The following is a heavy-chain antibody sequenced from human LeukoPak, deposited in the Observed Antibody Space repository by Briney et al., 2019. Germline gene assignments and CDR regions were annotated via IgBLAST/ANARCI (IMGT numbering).Heavy chain of an antibody. Sequence: KSGGSLRLSCAASGFTFSSYWMHWVRQAPGKGLVWVSRINNVGSSTTYADSVKGRFTISRDNSKNTLYLQMNSLRAEDTAVYYCAKKDSGSYYGSEGFDYWGQGTLVTVS. CDR2: INNVGSST. CDR3: AKKDSGSYYGSEGFDY. J-gene: IGHJ4*02. D-gene: IGHD3-10*01. CDR1: GFTFSSYW. V-gene: IGHV3-74*01.